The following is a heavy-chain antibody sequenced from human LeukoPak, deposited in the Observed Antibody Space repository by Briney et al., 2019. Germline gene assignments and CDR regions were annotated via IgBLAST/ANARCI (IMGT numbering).Heavy chain of an antibody. J-gene: IGHJ3*02. V-gene: IGHV4-61*02. CDR3: ARGVRRSIRFNDAFDI. CDR1: GGSISSGSYY. CDR2: IYTSGST. D-gene: IGHD3-3*01. Sequence: SETLSLTCTVSGGSISSGSYYWSWIRQPAGKGLEWIGRIYTSGSTNYNPSLKSRVTISVDTSKNQFSLKLSSVTAADTAVYYCARGVRRSIRFNDAFDIWGQGTMVTVSS.